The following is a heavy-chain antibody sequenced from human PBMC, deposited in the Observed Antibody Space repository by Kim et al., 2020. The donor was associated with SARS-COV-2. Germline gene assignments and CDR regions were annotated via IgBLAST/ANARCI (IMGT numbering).Heavy chain of an antibody. CDR3: ARGTTPATVTPLSH. V-gene: IGHV3-74*01. CDR2: IQSDGSST. CDR1: GFTFSSYW. J-gene: IGHJ4*02. Sequence: GGSLRLSCAASGFTFSSYWMHWVRQAPGKGLVWVSRIQSDGSSTTYADSVKGRFTISRDNAKNTVDLQMNSLRADDTAVYYCARGTTPATVTPLSHWGQGVLVTVSS. D-gene: IGHD4-17*01.